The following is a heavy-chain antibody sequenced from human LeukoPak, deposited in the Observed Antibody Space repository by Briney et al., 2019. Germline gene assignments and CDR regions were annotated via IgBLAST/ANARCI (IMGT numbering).Heavy chain of an antibody. J-gene: IGHJ4*02. CDR1: GYTFTSYA. CDR3: AREQASYYGSAYYFDY. V-gene: IGHV1-3*01. CDR2: INAGNGNT. D-gene: IGHD3-10*01. Sequence: GASVKVSCKASGYTFTSYAMHWVRQAPGQRLEWMGWINAGNGNTKYSQKFQGRVTITRDTSASTAYMELSSLRSEDTAVYYCAREQASYYGSAYYFDYWGQGTLVTVSS.